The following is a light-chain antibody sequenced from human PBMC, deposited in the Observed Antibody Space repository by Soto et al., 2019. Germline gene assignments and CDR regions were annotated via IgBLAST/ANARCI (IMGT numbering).Light chain of an antibody. J-gene: IGLJ3*02. V-gene: IGLV1-44*01. CDR2: SNN. CDR3: AAWDDSLNAWV. CDR1: SSNIGSNT. Sequence: QAVVTQPPSASETPGQKVTISCSGSSSNIGSNTVSWYQQLPGTAPKLLIYSNNQRPSGVPARFSGSKSGTSASLGISGLQSEDEADYYCAAWDDSLNAWVFGGGTKLTVL.